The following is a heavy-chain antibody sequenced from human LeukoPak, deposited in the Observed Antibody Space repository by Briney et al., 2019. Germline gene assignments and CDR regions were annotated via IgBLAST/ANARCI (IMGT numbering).Heavy chain of an antibody. D-gene: IGHD3-3*01. Sequence: PSGTLSLTCAVSGGSISSSNWWSWVRQPPGKGLEWIGEIYHSGSTNYNPSLKSRVTISVDKSKNQFSLKRSSVTAADTAVYYCARDPYDFWSGYYDYWGQGTLVTVSS. V-gene: IGHV4-4*02. CDR1: GGSISSSNW. J-gene: IGHJ4*02. CDR2: IYHSGST. CDR3: ARDPYDFWSGYYDY.